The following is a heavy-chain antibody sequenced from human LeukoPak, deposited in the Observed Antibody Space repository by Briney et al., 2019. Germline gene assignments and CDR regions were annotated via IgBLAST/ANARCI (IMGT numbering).Heavy chain of an antibody. CDR3: ARHMEDIVLMVSYYYMDV. Sequence: SETLSLTCTASGGSISSYYLSWIRQPPGKGLEWIGYIYYSGSTNYNPSLKSRVTISVDTSKNQFSLKLSSVTAADTAVYDCARHMEDIVLMVSYYYMDVWGKGTTVTVSS. J-gene: IGHJ6*03. D-gene: IGHD2-8*01. CDR2: IYYSGST. V-gene: IGHV4-59*01. CDR1: GGSISSYY.